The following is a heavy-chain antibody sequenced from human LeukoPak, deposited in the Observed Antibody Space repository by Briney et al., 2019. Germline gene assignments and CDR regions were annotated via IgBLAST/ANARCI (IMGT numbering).Heavy chain of an antibody. J-gene: IGHJ4*02. Sequence: SETLSLTCDVYNASFGPYYWSWLRQSPGKGLEYIGEVNYRGDGNYNPSLNSRASISIDTSKKQFSLRLTSVTAADTAMYYCARETSLHIFDSWGQGALVTVSS. D-gene: IGHD2-21*01. CDR3: ARETSLHIFDS. CDR1: NASFGPYY. CDR2: VNYRGDG. V-gene: IGHV4-34*01.